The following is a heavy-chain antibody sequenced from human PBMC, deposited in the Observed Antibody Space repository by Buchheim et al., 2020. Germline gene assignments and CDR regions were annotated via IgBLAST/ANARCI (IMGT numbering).Heavy chain of an antibody. CDR2: ISSDGSST. Sequence: EVQLVESGGGLIQPGGSLRLSCAASGFTLNNYWMHWVRQAPGKGLVWVSRISSDGSSTTYADSMKGRFTISRDTAENTLFLLMNSLRAEDTAVYYCTRVRVGATGVFDIWGQGT. CDR1: GFTLNNYW. J-gene: IGHJ3*02. V-gene: IGHV3-74*01. D-gene: IGHD1-26*01. CDR3: TRVRVGATGVFDI.